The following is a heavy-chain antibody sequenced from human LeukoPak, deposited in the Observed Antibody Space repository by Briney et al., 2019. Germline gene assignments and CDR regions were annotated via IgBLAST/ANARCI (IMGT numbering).Heavy chain of an antibody. D-gene: IGHD4-11*01. CDR2: VSYDGRNK. J-gene: IGHJ6*02. CDR3: AKDYGYYSSYYYGMDV. V-gene: IGHV3-30*18. Sequence: GGSLRLSCAASGFTFSSSGMHWVRQAPGKGLEWVAVVSYDGRNKYYADSVKGRFAISRDNSKNTLYMQMNSLRAEDTAVYYCAKDYGYYSSYYYGMDVWGQGTTVTVSS. CDR1: GFTFSSSG.